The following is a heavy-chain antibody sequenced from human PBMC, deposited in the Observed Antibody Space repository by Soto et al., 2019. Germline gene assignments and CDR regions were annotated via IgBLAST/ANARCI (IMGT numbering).Heavy chain of an antibody. V-gene: IGHV1-18*01. CDR1: GYIFSNYG. Sequence: ASVKVSCKASGYIFSNYGISWMRQVPGQGLEWMGWVSAYNGKSNYTQKFQGRVTMTNVDPVDTATYFCAHRPRPPIPAAGSLFDYWGPGTLVTVSS. CDR2: VSAYNGKS. J-gene: IGHJ4*02. CDR3: LFDY. D-gene: IGHD6-13*01.